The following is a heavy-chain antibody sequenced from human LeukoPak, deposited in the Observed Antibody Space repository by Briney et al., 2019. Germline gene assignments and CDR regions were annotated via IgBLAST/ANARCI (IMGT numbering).Heavy chain of an antibody. J-gene: IGHJ3*02. D-gene: IGHD6-13*01. CDR1: GFTFSDHY. CDR2: ISYDGSNK. CDR3: AKVRVYSSSWYQAFDI. Sequence: GGSLRLSCVASGFTFSDHYMDWVRQAPGKGLEWVAVISYDGSNKYYADSVKGRFTISRDNSKNTLYLQMNSLRAEDTAVYYCAKVRVYSSSWYQAFDIWGQGTMVTVSS. V-gene: IGHV3-30*18.